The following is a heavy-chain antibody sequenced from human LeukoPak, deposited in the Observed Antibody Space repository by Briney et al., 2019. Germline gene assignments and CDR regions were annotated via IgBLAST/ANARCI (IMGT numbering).Heavy chain of an antibody. D-gene: IGHD1-26*01. Sequence: GGSLRLSCAASGFTFSDYYMSWIRQAPGKGLEWVSYISSSGSTIYYADSVKGRFTISRDNAKNSLYLQMNSLRAEDTSVYYCARAGVVGATVWEDYYYMDVWGKGTTVTVSS. CDR1: GFTFSDYY. CDR3: ARAGVVGATVWEDYYYMDV. V-gene: IGHV3-11*04. J-gene: IGHJ6*03. CDR2: ISSSGSTI.